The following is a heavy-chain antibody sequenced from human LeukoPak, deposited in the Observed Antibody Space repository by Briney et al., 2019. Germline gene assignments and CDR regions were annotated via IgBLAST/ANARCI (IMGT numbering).Heavy chain of an antibody. J-gene: IGHJ4*02. Sequence: GGSLRLSCAASGFTFSSYSMNWVREAPGEGLERVSSISSSSSYIYYADSVKVRFTISRDNAKNSLYLQMNSLRAEDTAVYYCAVLYSSGWYSFDYWGQGTLVTVSS. V-gene: IGHV3-21*01. CDR1: GFTFSSYS. CDR2: ISSSSSYI. D-gene: IGHD6-19*01. CDR3: AVLYSSGWYSFDY.